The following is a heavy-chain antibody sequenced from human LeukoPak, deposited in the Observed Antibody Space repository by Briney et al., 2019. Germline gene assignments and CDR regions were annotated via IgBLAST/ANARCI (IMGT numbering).Heavy chain of an antibody. V-gene: IGHV3-21*04. Sequence: GGSLRLSCAASGFTFSSHSMTWVRQAPGKGLEWVSSISSSSNYIYYADSVKGRFTISRDNAKNSLYLQMNSLRAEDTAVYYCARAVAGDSDYWGQGTLVTVSS. J-gene: IGHJ4*02. CDR2: ISSSSNYI. CDR3: ARAVAGDSDY. CDR1: GFTFSSHS. D-gene: IGHD6-19*01.